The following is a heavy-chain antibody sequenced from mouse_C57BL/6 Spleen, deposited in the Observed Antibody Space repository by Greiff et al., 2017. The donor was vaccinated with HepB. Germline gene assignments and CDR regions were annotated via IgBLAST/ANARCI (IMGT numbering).Heavy chain of an antibody. CDR1: GYSFTGYY. CDR2: INPSTGGT. V-gene: IGHV1-42*01. J-gene: IGHJ2*01. CDR3: ARGETWGYYFDY. Sequence: VQLQQSGPELVKPGASVKISCKASGYSFTGYYMNWVKQSPEKSLEWIGEINPSTGGTTYNQKFKAKATLTVDKSSSTAYMQLKSLTSEDSAVYYCARGETWGYYFDYWGQGTTLTVSS.